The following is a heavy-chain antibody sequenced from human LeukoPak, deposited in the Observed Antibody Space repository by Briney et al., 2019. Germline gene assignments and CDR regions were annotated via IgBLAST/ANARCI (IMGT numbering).Heavy chain of an antibody. J-gene: IGHJ6*02. CDR2: INPNSGGT. V-gene: IGHV1-2*02. CDR3: ARNFRRSYYLRPSGMDV. Sequence: GASVKVSCKASGYTFTGYYMHWVRQAPGQGLEWMGWINPNSGGTNYAQKFQGRVTMTRDTSISTAYMELSRLRSDDTAVYYCARNFRRSYYLRPSGMDVWGQGTTVTVSS. D-gene: IGHD1-26*01. CDR1: GYTFTGYY.